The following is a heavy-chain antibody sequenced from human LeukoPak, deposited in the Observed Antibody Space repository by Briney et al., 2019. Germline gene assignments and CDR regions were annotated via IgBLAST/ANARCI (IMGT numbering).Heavy chain of an antibody. V-gene: IGHV4-4*07. CDR1: GGSISSYY. CDR3: ASDAYSSGWYGDAFDI. Sequence: SSQTLSLTCTVSGGSISSYYWSWIRQPAGQGLEWIGRIYTSGSNNYNPSLKSRVTMSVDTSKNQFSLKLSSVTAADTAVYYCASDAYSSGWYGDAFDIWGQGTMVTVSS. J-gene: IGHJ3*02. CDR2: IYTSGSN. D-gene: IGHD6-19*01.